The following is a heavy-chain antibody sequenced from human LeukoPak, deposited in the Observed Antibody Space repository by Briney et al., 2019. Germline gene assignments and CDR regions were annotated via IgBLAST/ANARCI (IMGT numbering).Heavy chain of an antibody. D-gene: IGHD5-24*01. CDR1: GGTFSSYA. J-gene: IGHJ4*02. V-gene: IGHV1-69*06. CDR2: IIPIFGTA. Sequence: SVKVSCNASGGTFSSYAISWVRQAPGQGLEWMGGIIPIFGTANYAQKFQGRVTITADTSTSTAYMELSSLRSEDTAVYYCARAGWLQYYYFDYWGQGTLVTVSS. CDR3: ARAGWLQYYYFDY.